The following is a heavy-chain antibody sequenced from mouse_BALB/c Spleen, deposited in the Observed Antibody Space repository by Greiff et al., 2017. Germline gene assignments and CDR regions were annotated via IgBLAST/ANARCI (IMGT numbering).Heavy chain of an antibody. CDR3: ARDYYGSSYLGFAY. CDR1: GFTFSSFG. CDR2: ISSGSSTI. Sequence: EVKLEESGGGLVQPGGSRKLSCAASGFTFSSFGMHWVRQAPEKGLEWVAYISSGSSTIYYADTVKGRFTISRDNPKNTLFLQMTSLRSEDTAMYYCARDYYGSSYLGFAYWGQGTLVTVSA. J-gene: IGHJ3*01. V-gene: IGHV5-17*02. D-gene: IGHD1-1*01.